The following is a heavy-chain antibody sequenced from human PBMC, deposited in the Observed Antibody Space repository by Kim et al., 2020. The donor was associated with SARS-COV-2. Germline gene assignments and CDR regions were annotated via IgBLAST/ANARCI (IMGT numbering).Heavy chain of an antibody. Sequence: SETLSLTCTVSGGSISSSSYYWGWIRQPPGKGLEWIGSIYYSGSTYYNLSLKSRVTISVDTSKNQFSLKLSSVTAADTAVYYCARPLSGYGSGSYLNGMDVWGQGTTVTVSS. D-gene: IGHD3-10*01. CDR3: ARPLSGYGSGSYLNGMDV. CDR2: IYYSGST. V-gene: IGHV4-39*01. J-gene: IGHJ6*02. CDR1: GGSISSSSYY.